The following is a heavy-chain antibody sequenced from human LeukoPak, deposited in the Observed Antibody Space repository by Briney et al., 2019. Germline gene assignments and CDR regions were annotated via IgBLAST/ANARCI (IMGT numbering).Heavy chain of an antibody. CDR2: IIHSGST. V-gene: IGHV4-34*01. CDR3: ARGIVLTGYASFDY. D-gene: IGHD2-8*01. Sequence: SETPSLTCAVYGGSFSDYYWTWIRQTPGKGLEWIGEIIHSGSTNYKSSLKSRVTLSVDTSKNHFSLKLSSVTAADTAVYYCARGIVLTGYASFDYWGQGTLVTVSS. J-gene: IGHJ4*02. CDR1: GGSFSDYY.